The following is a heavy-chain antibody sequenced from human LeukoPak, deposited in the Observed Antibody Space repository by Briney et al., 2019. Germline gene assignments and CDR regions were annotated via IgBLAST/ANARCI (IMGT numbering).Heavy chain of an antibody. CDR2: ISSSSSYI. CDR1: GFTFSSYS. CDR3: AGPRVTVTTPFYFDY. J-gene: IGHJ4*02. D-gene: IGHD4-17*01. Sequence: GGSLRLSCAASGFTFSSYSMNWVRQAPGKGLEWVSSISSSSSYIYYADSVKGRFTISRDNAKNSLYLQMNSLRAEDTAVYYCAGPRVTVTTPFYFDYWVQGTLVTVSS. V-gene: IGHV3-21*01.